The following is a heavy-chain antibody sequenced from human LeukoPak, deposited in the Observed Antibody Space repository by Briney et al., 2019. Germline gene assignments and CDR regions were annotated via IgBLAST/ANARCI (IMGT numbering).Heavy chain of an antibody. CDR2: IYYSGST. V-gene: IGHV4-59*01. Sequence: SETLSLTCTVSGGSISSYYWSWIRQPPGKGLEWIGYIYYSGSTNYNPSLKSRVTISVDTSKNQFSLKLSSVTAADTAVYYCARVALCYGFGRVFDYWGQGTLVTVSS. D-gene: IGHD3-10*01. CDR1: GGSISSYY. CDR3: ARVALCYGFGRVFDY. J-gene: IGHJ4*02.